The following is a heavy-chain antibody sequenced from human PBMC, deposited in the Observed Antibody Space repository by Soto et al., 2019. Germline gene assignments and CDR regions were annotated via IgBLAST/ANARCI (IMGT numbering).Heavy chain of an antibody. V-gene: IGHV4-30-2*01. J-gene: IGHJ4*02. D-gene: IGHD6-19*01. CDR2: VTHSGTA. Sequence: SETLSLTCAVSGGSIDSGAYSLSWIRQPPGKGLEWIGYVTHSGTAYSIPSLNGRLTLSVDSSQTQFSLKLTSVTAADSAVYYCARIHWTQSSLDYWGRGILVTVAS. CDR3: ARIHWTQSSLDY. CDR1: GGSIDSGAYS.